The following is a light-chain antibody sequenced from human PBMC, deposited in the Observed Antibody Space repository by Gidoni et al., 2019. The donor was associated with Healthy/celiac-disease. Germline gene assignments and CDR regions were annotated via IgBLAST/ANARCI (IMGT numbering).Light chain of an antibody. CDR2: AAS. Sequence: IQLPPSPSSLSASVGDRVTITCRASQGISSYLAWDQQKPGKAPKLLSYAASTLQSGVPSRFSGRGSGTDCNLSISSLKPEDFATDYCQQRNSYPPYTFGQGTKLEIK. CDR1: QGISSY. J-gene: IGKJ2*01. CDR3: QQRNSYPPYT. V-gene: IGKV1-9*01.